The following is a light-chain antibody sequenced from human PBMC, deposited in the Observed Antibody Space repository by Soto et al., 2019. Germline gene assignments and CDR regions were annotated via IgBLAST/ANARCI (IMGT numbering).Light chain of an antibody. V-gene: IGLV2-14*01. CDR3: SSYTSSSTEV. CDR2: DVS. J-gene: IGLJ1*01. CDR1: SSDVGGYNY. Sequence: QSALTQPASVSGSPGQSITISCTGTSSDVGGYNYVSWYQQHPGKAPKLMIYDVSNRPSGVSNRFSGSKSGNTASLTIPGLQAEEEADYYCSSYTSSSTEVFGTGTKVTVL.